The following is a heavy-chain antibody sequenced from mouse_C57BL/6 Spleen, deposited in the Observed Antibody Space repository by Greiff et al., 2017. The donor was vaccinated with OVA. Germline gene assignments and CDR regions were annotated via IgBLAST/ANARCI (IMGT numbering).Heavy chain of an antibody. CDR3: ARRKLLRSVYAMDY. J-gene: IGHJ4*01. D-gene: IGHD1-1*01. Sequence: VQLQQPGAELVRPGSSVKLSCTASGYTFTSYWMDWVQQRPGQGLEWIGNIYPSDSDTHYNQKFKDKATFTVDKSSSTAYMQLSSLTSEDSAVYYGARRKLLRSVYAMDYWGQGTSVTVSS. CDR2: IYPSDSDT. CDR1: GYTFTSYW. V-gene: IGHV1-61*01.